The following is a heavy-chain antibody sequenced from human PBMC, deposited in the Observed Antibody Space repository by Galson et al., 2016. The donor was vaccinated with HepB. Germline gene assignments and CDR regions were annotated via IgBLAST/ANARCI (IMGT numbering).Heavy chain of an antibody. CDR1: ADSISIRGYY. J-gene: IGHJ5*02. V-gene: IGHV4-39*01. CDR3: ARSGIQYFWFDP. Sequence: SATLSLTCTVSADSISIRGYYWGWIRQPPGKGPEWIGMIEHSGSTYYHPSLKSPVTISIDTSNHQFSVKVNSVTAADTAVYYCARSGIQYFWFDPWGQGTLVTVSS. D-gene: IGHD1-26*01. CDR2: IEHSGST.